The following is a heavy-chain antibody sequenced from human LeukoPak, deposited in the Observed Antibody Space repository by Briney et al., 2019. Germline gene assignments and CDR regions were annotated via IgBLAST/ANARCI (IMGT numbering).Heavy chain of an antibody. Sequence: PSETLSLTCTVSGGSISSSRYYWDGIRQPPGKGLEWIGSIYYSGSTYYNPSLKSRVTISVDTSKNQISLKLSSVMAADTAVYYCARHSGMFSPDCSSTSCPSSVYYYMDVWGKGTTVTVSS. CDR1: GGSISSSRYY. CDR3: ARHSGMFSPDCSSTSCPSSVYYYMDV. V-gene: IGHV4-39*01. CDR2: IYYSGST. D-gene: IGHD2-2*01. J-gene: IGHJ6*03.